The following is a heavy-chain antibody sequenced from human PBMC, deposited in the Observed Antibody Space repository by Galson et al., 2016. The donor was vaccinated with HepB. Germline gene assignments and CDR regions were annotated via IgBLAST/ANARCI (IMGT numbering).Heavy chain of an antibody. V-gene: IGHV1-18*01. CDR1: GYTFTSYG. CDR2: ISTYNGTP. D-gene: IGHD3-22*01. CDR3: AKYYYDSSGYHYFDY. J-gene: IGHJ4*02. Sequence: SVKVSCKASGYTFTSYGLSWVRQAPGQGLEWMGWISTYNGTPNYAQRFQGRVTMTTDTSTSTAYMELRSLRSDATAVYYCAKYYYDSSGYHYFDYWGQGTLVTVSA.